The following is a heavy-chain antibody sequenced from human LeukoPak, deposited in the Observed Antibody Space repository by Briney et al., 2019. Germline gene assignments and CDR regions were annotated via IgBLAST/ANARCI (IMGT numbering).Heavy chain of an antibody. CDR2: IKQDGSEK. J-gene: IGHJ3*02. V-gene: IGHV3-7*01. CDR3: AREYSSSSGDAFDI. CDR1: GFAFSSYW. D-gene: IGHD6-13*01. Sequence: GGSLRLSCAASGFAFSSYWMSWVRQAPGKGLEWVANIKQDGSEKYYVDSVKGRFTISRDNAKNSLYLQMNSLRAEDTAVFYCAREYSSSSGDAFDIWGQGTMVTVSS.